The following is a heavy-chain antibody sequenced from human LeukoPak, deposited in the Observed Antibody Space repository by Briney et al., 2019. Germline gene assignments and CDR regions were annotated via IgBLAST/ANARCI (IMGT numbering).Heavy chain of an antibody. V-gene: IGHV4-34*01. CDR1: GGSFSGYY. J-gene: IGHJ4*02. CDR2: INHSGST. Sequence: SETLSLTCAVYGGSFSGYYWSWIRQPPGKGLEWIGEINHSGSTNYNPSLKSRVTISVDTSKNQFSLKLSSVTAADTAVYYCARLPYYYDSSSFDYWGQGTLVTVSS. CDR3: ARLPYYYDSSSFDY. D-gene: IGHD3-22*01.